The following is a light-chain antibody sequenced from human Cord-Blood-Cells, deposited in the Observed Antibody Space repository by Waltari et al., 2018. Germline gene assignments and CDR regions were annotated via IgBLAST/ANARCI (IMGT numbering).Light chain of an antibody. Sequence: EIVLTQYPGTLSLSPGARATFSCRASQSVSSSYLAWYQQKPGQAPRLLIYGASSRATGIPDRFSGSGSGTDFTLTISRLEPEDFAVYYCQQYGSSRLTFGGGTKVEIK. CDR1: QSVSSSY. CDR3: QQYGSSRLT. J-gene: IGKJ4*01. V-gene: IGKV3-20*01. CDR2: GAS.